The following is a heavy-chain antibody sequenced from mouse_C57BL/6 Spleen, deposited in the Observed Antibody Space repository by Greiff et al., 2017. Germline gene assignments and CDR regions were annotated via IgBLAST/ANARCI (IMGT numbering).Heavy chain of an antibody. CDR1: GFTFSSYA. CDR2: ISDGGSYT. J-gene: IGHJ2*01. CDR3: ARDRYYGSSSYFDY. V-gene: IGHV5-4*01. D-gene: IGHD1-1*01. Sequence: EVNVVESGGGLVKPGGSLKLSCAASGFTFSSYAMSWVRQTPEKRLEWVATISDGGSYTYYPDNVKGRFTISRDNAKNNLYLQMSHLKSEDTAMYYCARDRYYGSSSYFDYWGQGTTLTVSS.